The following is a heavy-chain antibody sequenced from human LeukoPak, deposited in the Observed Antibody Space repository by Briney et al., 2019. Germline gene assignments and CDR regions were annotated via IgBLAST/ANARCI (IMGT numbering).Heavy chain of an antibody. CDR1: GYTFTSYG. CDR3: ARDDPYSSRWYANY. V-gene: IGHV1-18*01. D-gene: IGHD6-19*01. Sequence: GASVKVSCKASGYTFTSYGISWVRQAPGQGLEWMGWVSAYNGNTNYAQKLQGRVTMTTHTSTSTAYMELRSLRSDDTAVYYCARDDPYSSRWYANYWGQGTLVTVSS. J-gene: IGHJ4*02. CDR2: VSAYNGNT.